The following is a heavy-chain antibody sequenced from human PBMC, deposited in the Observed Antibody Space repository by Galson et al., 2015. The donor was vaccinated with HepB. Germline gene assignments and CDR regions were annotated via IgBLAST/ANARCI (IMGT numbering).Heavy chain of an antibody. CDR2: IYYSGST. Sequence: LSLTCTVSGGSVSSSSYYWGWIRQPPGKGLEWIGSIYYSGSTYYNPSLKSRVTISVDTSKNQFSLKLSSVTAADTAVYYCARDPLTGYYLSWGQGTLVTVSS. V-gene: IGHV4-39*07. J-gene: IGHJ4*02. CDR1: GGSVSSSSYY. D-gene: IGHD3-9*01. CDR3: ARDPLTGYYLS.